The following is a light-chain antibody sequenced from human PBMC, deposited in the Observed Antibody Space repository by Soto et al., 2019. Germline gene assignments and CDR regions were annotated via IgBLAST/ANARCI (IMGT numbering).Light chain of an antibody. Sequence: QSALTQPASVSGSPGQSITISCTRSSTDFENYNLVSWYQHCPDKAPKLIIYEGTKRPSEISDRFSGSESDTTASLTISGLQTEDEADYYCCSYAGSRTYVFGPGTQLTVL. CDR1: STDFENYNL. CDR2: EGT. V-gene: IGLV2-23*01. CDR3: CSYAGSRTYV. J-gene: IGLJ1*01.